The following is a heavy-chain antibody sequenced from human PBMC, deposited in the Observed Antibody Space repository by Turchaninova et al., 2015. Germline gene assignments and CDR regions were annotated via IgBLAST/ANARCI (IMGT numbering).Heavy chain of an antibody. CDR2: IYWDDDK. D-gene: IGHD3-10*01. J-gene: IGHJ5*02. V-gene: IGHV2-5*02. CDR1: GFSLSTSGVG. CDR3: AHRRRAGSYNWFDP. Sequence: QITLKESGPTLVKPTQTLTLTCTFSGFSLSTSGVGVGWIRQPTGKALEWLALIYWDDDKRYSPSLKSRLTITKDTPKNQVVLTMTSMDPVDTATYYCAHRRRAGSYNWFDPWGQGTLVTVSS.